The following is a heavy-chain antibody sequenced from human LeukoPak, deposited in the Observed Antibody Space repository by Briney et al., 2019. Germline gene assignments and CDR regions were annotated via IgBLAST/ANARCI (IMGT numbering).Heavy chain of an antibody. D-gene: IGHD1-26*01. Sequence: SVKVSCKASGGTFSSYAISWVRQAPGQGLEWMGRIIPILGIANYAQKFQGRVTITADKSTSTAYMELSSLRSEDTAVYYCATDFGGSYRDFDYWGQGTLVTVSS. CDR1: GGTFSSYA. J-gene: IGHJ4*02. CDR3: ATDFGGSYRDFDY. CDR2: IIPILGIA. V-gene: IGHV1-69*04.